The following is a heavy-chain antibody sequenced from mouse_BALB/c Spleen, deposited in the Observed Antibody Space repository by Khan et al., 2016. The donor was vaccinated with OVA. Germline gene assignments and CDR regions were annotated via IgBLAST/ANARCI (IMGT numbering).Heavy chain of an antibody. CDR2: INPSTNYT. Sequence: QVQLKQSGAELARPGASVKMSCKASGYTFTSYTMHWVRQRPGQAPEWIGHINPSTNYTNYNQNFKDKATLIVDKSSSTVYMQLSSLTSEDSAVYYGVREGAYHRSDGWFAYWGQGTLVTVSA. V-gene: IGHV1-4*01. D-gene: IGHD2-14*01. CDR1: GYTFTSYT. CDR3: VREGAYHRSDGWFAY. J-gene: IGHJ3*01.